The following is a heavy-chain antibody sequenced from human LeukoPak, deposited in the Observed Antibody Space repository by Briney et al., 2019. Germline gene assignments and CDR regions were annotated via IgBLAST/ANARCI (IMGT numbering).Heavy chain of an antibody. V-gene: IGHV3-23*01. Sequence: GGSLRLSCAASGFTFNNYAMSWVRQAPGKGLEWVSKIYNSGAGTYYADSVKGRFTISRDNPQNTLYLQMNSLTAEDTAVYYCAKRYYYLDVWGKGTTVTVSS. CDR3: AKRYYYLDV. CDR1: GFTFNNYA. CDR2: IYNSGAGT. J-gene: IGHJ6*03.